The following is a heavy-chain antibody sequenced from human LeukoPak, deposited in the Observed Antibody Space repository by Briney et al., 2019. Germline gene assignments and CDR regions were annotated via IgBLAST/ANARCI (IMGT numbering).Heavy chain of an antibody. CDR1: GGSISSGGYF. Sequence: SETLSLTCAVSGGSISSGGYFWSWIRQPPGKGLEWIGYIYESSHALYNPSLKSRVTMSVDTSKNQFSLKLSSVTAADTAVYYCARDLVPNDARYSYGHLNWFDPWGQGTLVTVSS. D-gene: IGHD5-18*01. J-gene: IGHJ5*02. CDR3: ARDLVPNDARYSYGHLNWFDP. CDR2: IYESSHA. V-gene: IGHV4-30-2*01.